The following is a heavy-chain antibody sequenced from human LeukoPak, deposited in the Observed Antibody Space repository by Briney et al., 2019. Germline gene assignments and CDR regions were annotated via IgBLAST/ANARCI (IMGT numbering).Heavy chain of an antibody. CDR2: INPDGSQT. CDR1: GFTFNTYW. J-gene: IGHJ4*02. Sequence: GGSLRLSCAASGFTFNTYWMHWVRQAPGKGLVWVSHINPDGSQTNYADSVTGRFTISRDNAKNTLYLQMNSLRAEDTAVYYCVPEEKYSSGWYYFDYWGQGTLVTVSS. CDR3: VPEEKYSSGWYYFDY. V-gene: IGHV3-74*01. D-gene: IGHD6-19*01.